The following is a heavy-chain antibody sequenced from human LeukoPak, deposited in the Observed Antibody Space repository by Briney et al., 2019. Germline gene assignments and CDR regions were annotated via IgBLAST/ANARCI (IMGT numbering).Heavy chain of an antibody. CDR1: GFTFSSYA. V-gene: IGHV4-34*01. D-gene: IGHD6-13*01. J-gene: IGHJ4*02. CDR3: ARAPGIAAPDY. CDR2: INHSGST. Sequence: PGGSLRLSCAASGFTFSSYAMNWVRQAPGKGLEWIGEINHSGSTNYNPSLKSRVTISVDTSKNQFSLKLSSVTAADTAVYYCARAPGIAAPDYWGQGTLVTVSS.